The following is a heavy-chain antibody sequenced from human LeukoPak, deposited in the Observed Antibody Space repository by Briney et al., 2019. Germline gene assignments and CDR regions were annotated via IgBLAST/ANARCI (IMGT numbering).Heavy chain of an antibody. Sequence: SETLSLTCTVSGGSISSYYWSWIRQPPGKGLEWIGYIYYSGSTNYNPSLKSRVTISVDTSKNQFSLKLSSVTAADTAVYYCARGPAAAHYYYMDVWGKGTTVTISS. CDR1: GGSISSYY. V-gene: IGHV4-59*01. J-gene: IGHJ6*03. D-gene: IGHD2-2*01. CDR3: ARGPAAAHYYYMDV. CDR2: IYYSGST.